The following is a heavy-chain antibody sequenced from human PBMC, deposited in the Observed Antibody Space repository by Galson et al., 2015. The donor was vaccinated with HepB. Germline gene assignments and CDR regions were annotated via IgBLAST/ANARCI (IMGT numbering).Heavy chain of an antibody. D-gene: IGHD6-19*01. CDR1: GFTFSNAW. CDR2: IKSKTDGGTT. Sequence: SLRLSCAASGFTFSNAWMSWVRQAPGKGLEWVGRIKSKTDGGTTDFAAPVKGRFTISRDDSKNTLYLQMNSLKTEDTAVYYCTTDGSGWYRGDAFDIWGQGTMVTVSS. CDR3: TTDGSGWYRGDAFDI. V-gene: IGHV3-15*01. J-gene: IGHJ3*02.